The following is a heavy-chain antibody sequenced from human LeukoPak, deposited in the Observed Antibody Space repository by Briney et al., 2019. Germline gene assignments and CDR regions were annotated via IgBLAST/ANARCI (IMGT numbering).Heavy chain of an antibody. V-gene: IGHV3-23*01. J-gene: IGHJ6*02. CDR1: GLTFSSYA. CDR2: ISGSGGST. D-gene: IGHD2-15*01. Sequence: GGSLRLSCAASGLTFSSYAMSWVRQAPGKGLEWVSAISGSGGSTYYADSAKGRFTISRDNSKNTLYLQMNSLRAEDTAVYYCAKGYCSGGSCYLAPMDVWGQGTTVTVSS. CDR3: AKGYCSGGSCYLAPMDV.